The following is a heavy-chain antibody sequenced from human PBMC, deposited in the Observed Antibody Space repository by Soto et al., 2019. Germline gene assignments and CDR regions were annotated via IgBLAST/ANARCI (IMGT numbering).Heavy chain of an antibody. D-gene: IGHD5-12*01. J-gene: IGHJ4*02. V-gene: IGHV1-69*13. CDR1: GGTFSSYA. CDR2: IIPIFGTA. Sequence: ASVKVFCKASGGTFSSYAISWVRQAPGQGLEWMGGIIPIFGTANYAQKFQGRVTITADESTSTAYMELSSLRSEDTAVYYCARGVRRDGYNLIGKFDYWGQGTLVTVSS. CDR3: ARGVRRDGYNLIGKFDY.